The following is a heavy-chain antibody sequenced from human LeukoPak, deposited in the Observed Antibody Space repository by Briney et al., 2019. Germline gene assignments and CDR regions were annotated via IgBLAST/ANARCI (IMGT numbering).Heavy chain of an antibody. Sequence: GGSLRLSCAASGFTFTIAWMSWVRQAPGKGLEWVGQIKSKPDGGTTDYATPVKGRFTISRDDSKNTLYLVMNSLKTEDTAVYYCTTGLTSIVVVTALRILDYWGQGTLVTVSS. D-gene: IGHD2-21*02. CDR2: IKSKPDGGTT. V-gene: IGHV3-15*01. CDR3: TTGLTSIVVVTALRILDY. J-gene: IGHJ4*02. CDR1: GFTFTIAW.